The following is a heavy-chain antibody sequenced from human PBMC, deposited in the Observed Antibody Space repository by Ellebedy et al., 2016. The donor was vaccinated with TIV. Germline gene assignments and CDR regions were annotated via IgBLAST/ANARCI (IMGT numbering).Heavy chain of an antibody. J-gene: IGHJ3*02. V-gene: IGHV1-69*13. CDR1: GGTFISYP. D-gene: IGHD6-19*01. CDR3: ASTAAVAGIVFVGAFDI. CDR2: IIPIFGTA. Sequence: ASVKVSCKASGGTFISYPISWVRQAPGQGLEWMGGIIPIFGTANYAQKFQGRVTITADESTSTAYMELSSLRSEDTAVYYCASTAAVAGIVFVGAFDIWGQGTMVTVSS.